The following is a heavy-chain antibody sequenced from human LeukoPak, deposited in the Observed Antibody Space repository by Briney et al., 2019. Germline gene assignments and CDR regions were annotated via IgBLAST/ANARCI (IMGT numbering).Heavy chain of an antibody. D-gene: IGHD4-11*01. CDR3: AREDYSKGGGYFDY. J-gene: IGHJ4*02. V-gene: IGHV3-48*03. Sequence: PGGSLRLSCAASGFTFSNYEMNWVRQAPGKGLQWVSYIANTGDTRNYADSVKGRFTVSRDNAKNSLYLQSNSLRAEETAIYYCAREDYSKGGGYFDYWGQGTLVTVSS. CDR2: IANTGDTR. CDR1: GFTFSNYE.